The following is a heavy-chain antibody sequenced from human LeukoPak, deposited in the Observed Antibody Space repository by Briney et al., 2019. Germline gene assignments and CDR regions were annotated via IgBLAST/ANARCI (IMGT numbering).Heavy chain of an antibody. D-gene: IGHD3-3*01. CDR1: GGSISGQY. CDR3: ARWGEGSGSYRGFDI. CDR2: IDKRGNT. V-gene: IGHV4-59*11. J-gene: IGHJ3*02. Sequence: PSETLSLTCTVSGGSISGQYWTWIRQPPGKGPEWIAYIDKRGNTKYNTSLRSRVTISIDTSKNQLSVKLSSVTAADTAVYYCARWGEGSGSYRGFDIWGQGTMVTVSS.